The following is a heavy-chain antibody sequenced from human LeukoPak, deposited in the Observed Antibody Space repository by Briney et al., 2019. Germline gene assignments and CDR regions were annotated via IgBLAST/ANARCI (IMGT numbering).Heavy chain of an antibody. CDR3: ARGAGFGSSGWYSGY. D-gene: IGHD6-19*01. CDR2: INPNSGDT. Sequence: ASVKVSCKASGYMFTGFYIHWVRQAPGQGLEWMGWINPNSGDTNYAQTFQGRVTMTRDTSISTVYMELSRLTSDDTAVYYCARGAGFGSSGWYSGYWGQGTLVTVSS. V-gene: IGHV1-2*02. CDR1: GYMFTGFY. J-gene: IGHJ4*02.